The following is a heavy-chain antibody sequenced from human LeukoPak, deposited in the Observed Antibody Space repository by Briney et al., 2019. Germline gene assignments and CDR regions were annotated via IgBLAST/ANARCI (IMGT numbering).Heavy chain of an antibody. Sequence: GGSLRLSCAASGFTFSSYSMNWVRQAPGKGLEWVSYISSSSSTIYHADSVKGRFTISRDNAKNSLYLQMNSLRAEDTAVYYCARDEIVVVVAAPTSDYYYYGMDVWGQGTTVIVSS. CDR3: ARDEIVVVVAAPTSDYYYYGMDV. V-gene: IGHV3-48*01. CDR1: GFTFSSYS. J-gene: IGHJ6*02. D-gene: IGHD2-15*01. CDR2: ISSSSSTI.